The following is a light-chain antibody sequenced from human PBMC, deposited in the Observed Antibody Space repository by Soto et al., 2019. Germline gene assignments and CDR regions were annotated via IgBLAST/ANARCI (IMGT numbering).Light chain of an antibody. CDR2: EVS. CDR1: SSDVGGYNY. J-gene: IGLJ1*01. V-gene: IGLV2-8*01. Sequence: QSALTQPPSASGSPGQSVTISCTGTSSDVGGYNYVSWYQQHPGKAPKLMIYEVSKRPSGVPDRFSGSKSGNTASLTVSGLQAEDDADYYCSSYACNNGDVFGTGTKLTVL. CDR3: SSYACNNGDV.